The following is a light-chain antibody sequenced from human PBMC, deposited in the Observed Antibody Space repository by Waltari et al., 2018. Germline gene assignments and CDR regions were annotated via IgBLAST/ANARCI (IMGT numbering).Light chain of an antibody. V-gene: IGKV1-12*01. Sequence: DIRMTQSPSSVSASVGYRVTITCRASQDIRNWLAWYQQKPGKAPNLLIYVVSSLQSGVPSRFSGTGFGTDFTLTISSLQPEDFATYYCQQVNSFPLTFGGGTKVEIK. CDR3: QQVNSFPLT. J-gene: IGKJ4*01. CDR1: QDIRNW. CDR2: VVS.